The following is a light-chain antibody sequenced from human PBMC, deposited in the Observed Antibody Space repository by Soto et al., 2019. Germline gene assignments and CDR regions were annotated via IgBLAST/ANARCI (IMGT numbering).Light chain of an antibody. CDR1: SSDVGGFNF. CDR3: TSYTGSTTRVI. J-gene: IGLJ2*01. V-gene: IGLV2-14*01. Sequence: QSALTRPASVSGSPGQSITISCSGTSSDVGGFNFVSWDQQHPGKAPKLIIYEVNNRPSGGFTRYSGSKSGNTASLTISGLLAEDEADYYCTSYTGSTTRVIFGGGTKLTVL. CDR2: EVN.